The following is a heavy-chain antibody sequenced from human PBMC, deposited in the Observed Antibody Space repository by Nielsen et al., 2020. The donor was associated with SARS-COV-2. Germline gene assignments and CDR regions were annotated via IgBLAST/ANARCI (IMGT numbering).Heavy chain of an antibody. CDR3: ARDSPRLAQALDL. Sequence: ASVKVSCKASGYSFTSYGISWVRQARGQGPEWMGWMSAYNGKTKYAQNFQGRVTMTTDTATSTAYMELRSLRSDDSAVYYCARDSPRLAQALDLWGQGTLVTVSS. J-gene: IGHJ5*02. CDR1: GYSFTSYG. D-gene: IGHD6-19*01. V-gene: IGHV1-18*01. CDR2: MSAYNGKT.